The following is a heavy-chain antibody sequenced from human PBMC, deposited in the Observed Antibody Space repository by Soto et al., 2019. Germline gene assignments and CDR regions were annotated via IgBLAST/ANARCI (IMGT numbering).Heavy chain of an antibody. V-gene: IGHV4-34*01. CDR2: INHSGST. J-gene: IGHJ4*02. CDR3: ARARRGYCSGGSCYSRLVTTLFDY. CDR1: GGSFSGYY. D-gene: IGHD2-15*01. Sequence: SQTLSLTCAVYGGSFSGYYWSWIRQPPGKGLEWIGEINHSGSTNYNPSLKSRVTISVDTSKNQFSLKLSSVTAADTAVYYCARARRGYCSGGSCYSRLVTTLFDYWGQGTLVTVSS.